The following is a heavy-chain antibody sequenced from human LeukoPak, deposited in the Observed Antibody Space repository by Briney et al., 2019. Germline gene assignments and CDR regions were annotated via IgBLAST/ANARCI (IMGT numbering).Heavy chain of an antibody. CDR3: ASSSASGDWFDP. D-gene: IGHD6-13*01. Sequence: SETLSLTCTVSGGSINIYYWSWIRQPPGKGLEWIGYIYYSGSTNYNPSLKSRVTISVDTSKNQFSLKLSSVTAADTAVYYCASSSASGDWFDPWGQGTLVTVSS. J-gene: IGHJ5*02. V-gene: IGHV4-59*08. CDR2: IYYSGST. CDR1: GGSINIYY.